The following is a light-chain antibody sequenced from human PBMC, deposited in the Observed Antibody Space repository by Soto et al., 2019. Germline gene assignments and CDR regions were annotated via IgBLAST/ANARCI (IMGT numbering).Light chain of an antibody. CDR2: AAS. Sequence: DIPMTQSPSSLSASVGDRVTITCRASQSISSYLNWYQQKPGKAPQLLIYAASSLQSGVPSRFSGSGSGTDFTLTISSLQPEDFATYYCQQSYSTPRTFGQGTKVEIK. CDR3: QQSYSTPRT. V-gene: IGKV1-39*01. CDR1: QSISSY. J-gene: IGKJ1*01.